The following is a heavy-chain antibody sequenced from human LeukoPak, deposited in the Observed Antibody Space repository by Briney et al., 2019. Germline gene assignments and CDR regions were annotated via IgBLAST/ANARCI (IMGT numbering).Heavy chain of an antibody. Sequence: ASVKVSCKASGYTFTGYYMHWVRQAPGQGLEWMGRINPNSGGTNYAQKFQGRVTMTRDTSTSTVYMELSSLRSEDTAVYYCARGGGYDYYFDYWGQGTLVTVSS. J-gene: IGHJ4*02. CDR1: GYTFTGYY. CDR2: INPNSGGT. D-gene: IGHD5-12*01. CDR3: ARGGGYDYYFDY. V-gene: IGHV1-2*06.